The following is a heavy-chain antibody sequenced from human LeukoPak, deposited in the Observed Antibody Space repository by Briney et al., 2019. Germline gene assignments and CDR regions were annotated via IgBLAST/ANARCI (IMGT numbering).Heavy chain of an antibody. CDR2: IIPIFGTA. Sequence: SVKVSCKASGGTFSSYAISWVRQAPGQGLEWMGGIIPIFGTANYAQKFQGRVTITTDESTSTAYMELSSLRSEDTAVYYCARGLAYYDFWSGHLTYYDILRSLGYWGQGTLVTVSS. CDR3: ARGLAYYDFWSGHLTYYDILRSLGY. CDR1: GGTFSSYA. J-gene: IGHJ4*02. V-gene: IGHV1-69*05. D-gene: IGHD3-3*01.